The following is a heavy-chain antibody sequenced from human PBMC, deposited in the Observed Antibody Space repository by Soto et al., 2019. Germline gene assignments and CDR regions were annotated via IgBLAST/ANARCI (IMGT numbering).Heavy chain of an antibody. V-gene: IGHV1-46*01. CDR1: GYTFTSYY. J-gene: IGHJ5*01. D-gene: IGHD6-13*01. CDR2: INPSGGST. CDR3: ARGVAAAGPANWFDS. Sequence: ASVKVSCKASGYTFTSYYMHWVRQAPGQGLEWMGIINPSGGSTSYAQKFQGRVTMTRDTSTSTVYMELSSLRSEDTAVYYCARGVAAAGPANWFDSWGQGTLVTVSS.